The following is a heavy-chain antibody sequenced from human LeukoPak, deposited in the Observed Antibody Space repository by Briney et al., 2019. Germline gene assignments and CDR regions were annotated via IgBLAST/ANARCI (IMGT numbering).Heavy chain of an antibody. CDR2: IIGSGGDT. Sequence: PGGSLRLSCAASGFTFSNYAMSWVRQAPGKGLEWVSSIIGSGGDTYYADSVKGRFTISRDNSKNTLYLQMNSLRAEDTAVYYCARDKETPYYGMDVWGQGTTVTVSS. CDR1: GFTFSNYA. CDR3: ARDKETPYYGMDV. V-gene: IGHV3-23*01. J-gene: IGHJ6*02.